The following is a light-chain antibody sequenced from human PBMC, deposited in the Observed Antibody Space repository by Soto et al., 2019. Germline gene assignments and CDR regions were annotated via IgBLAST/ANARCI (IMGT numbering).Light chain of an antibody. V-gene: IGLV1-44*01. J-gene: IGLJ1*01. CDR2: SNN. CDR1: TSNIGSNT. Sequence: QSVLTQPPSASGTPGQRVTISCSGSTSNIGSNTVNWYQQLPGTAPKLLIYSNNQRPSGLPDRFSGSKSGTSASLAISGLQSEDEADYYCAAWDDSLSGYVFGTGIKLTVL. CDR3: AAWDDSLSGYV.